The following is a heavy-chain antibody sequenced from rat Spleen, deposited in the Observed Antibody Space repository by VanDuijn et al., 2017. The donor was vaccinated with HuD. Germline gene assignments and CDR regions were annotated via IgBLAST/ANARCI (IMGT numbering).Heavy chain of an antibody. CDR3: ARHDYSGVITNWFAY. CDR2: IGTGGGNT. D-gene: IGHD4-4*01. Sequence: EVQLVESDGGLVQPGRSLKLSCAASGFTFSDYGMAWVRQAPTKGLEWVATIGTGGGNTYYRDSVKGRFTISRDNAKNTQYLQMDSLRSEDTATYYCARHDYSGVITNWFAYWGQGVMVTVSS. V-gene: IGHV5S13*01. CDR1: GFTFSDYG. J-gene: IGHJ2*01.